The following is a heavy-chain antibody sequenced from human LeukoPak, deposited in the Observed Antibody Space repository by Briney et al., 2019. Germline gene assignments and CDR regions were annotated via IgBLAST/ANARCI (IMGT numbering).Heavy chain of an antibody. D-gene: IGHD2-15*01. J-gene: IGHJ4*02. CDR3: AIGYCSGGSCYFDY. CDR2: INSDGSST. CDR1: GFTFSSYW. V-gene: IGHV3-74*01. Sequence: PGGSLRLSCAAPGFTFSSYWMHWVRQAPGKGLVWVSRINSDGSSTSYADSVKGRFTISRDNAKNTLYLQMNSLRAEDTAVYYCAIGYCSGGSCYFDYWGQGTLVTVSS.